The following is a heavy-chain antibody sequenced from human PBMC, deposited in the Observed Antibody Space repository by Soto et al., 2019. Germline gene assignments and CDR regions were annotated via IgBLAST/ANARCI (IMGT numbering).Heavy chain of an antibody. Sequence: SETLSLTCTVSGGSISNYYWSWIRQPPGKGLEWIGYIYYSGSTNYNPSLKSRVTISVDTSKNQFSLKLNSVTAADTAVYYCARDRSSGIWFGETSGQGTLVTVSS. CDR1: GGSISNYY. CDR2: IYYSGST. CDR3: ARDRSSGIWFGET. D-gene: IGHD3-10*01. V-gene: IGHV4-59*01. J-gene: IGHJ5*02.